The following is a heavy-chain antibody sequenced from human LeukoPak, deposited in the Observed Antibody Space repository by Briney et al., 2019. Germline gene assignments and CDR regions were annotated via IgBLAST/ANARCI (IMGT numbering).Heavy chain of an antibody. CDR2: INQDGSEK. V-gene: IGHV3-7*05. Sequence: PGGSLRLSSAASGITFSGYWMSWVRQAPGKGLEWVATINQDGSEKYYVDSVKGRFTISRDNAKNSLYLEMNSLRAEDTAIYYCARDRSGSYWGQGTLVTVSS. CDR1: GITFSGYW. CDR3: ARDRSGSY. J-gene: IGHJ4*02. D-gene: IGHD3-3*01.